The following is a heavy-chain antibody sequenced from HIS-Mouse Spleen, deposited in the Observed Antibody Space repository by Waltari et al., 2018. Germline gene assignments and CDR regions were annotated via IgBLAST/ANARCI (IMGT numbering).Heavy chain of an antibody. CDR1: GFTFRSYA. V-gene: IGHV3-30-3*01. D-gene: IGHD3-10*01. CDR3: ARVTGGGY. J-gene: IGHJ4*02. Sequence: QVQLVESGGGVVQPGRSLRLSCAASGFTFRSYAMHWVRQDPGKGLEWVAVISYDGSNKYYADSVKGRFTISRDNSKNTLYLQMNSLRAEDTAVYYCARVTGGGYWGQGTLVTVSS. CDR2: ISYDGSNK.